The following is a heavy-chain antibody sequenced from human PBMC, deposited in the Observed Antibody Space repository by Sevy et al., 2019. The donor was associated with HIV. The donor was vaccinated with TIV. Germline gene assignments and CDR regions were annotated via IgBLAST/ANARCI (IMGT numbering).Heavy chain of an antibody. V-gene: IGHV3-30-3*01. CDR3: AREGAAGSGAFWARNWFDP. CDR2: ISQDGNSE. CDR1: GFIFSNYA. D-gene: IGHD2-15*01. Sequence: GGSLRLSCAASGFIFSNYAMHWVRQAPGKGLEWVAVISQDGNSEYSADSVKGRFTISKDNSKNTLFLQMNGLRAEDTVVFYGAREGAAGSGAFWARNWFDPWGQGTLVTVSS. J-gene: IGHJ5*02.